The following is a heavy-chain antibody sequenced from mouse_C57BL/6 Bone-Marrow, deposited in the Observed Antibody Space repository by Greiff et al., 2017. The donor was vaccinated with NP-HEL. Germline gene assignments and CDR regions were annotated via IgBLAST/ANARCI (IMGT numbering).Heavy chain of an antibody. J-gene: IGHJ3*01. CDR1: GYTFTDYE. CDR2: IDPETGGT. CDR3: TREEGNSWFAY. V-gene: IGHV1-15*01. Sequence: VKVVESGAELVRPGASVTLSCKASGYTFTDYEMHWVKQTPVHGLEWIGAIDPETGGTAYNQKFKGKAILTADKSSSTAYMELRSLTSEDSAVYYCTREEGNSWFAYWGQGTLVTVSA. D-gene: IGHD2-1*01.